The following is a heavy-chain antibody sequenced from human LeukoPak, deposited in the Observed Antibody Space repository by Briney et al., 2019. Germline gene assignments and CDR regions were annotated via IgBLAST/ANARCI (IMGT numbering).Heavy chain of an antibody. Sequence: GASVKVSCKASGYTFTGYYMHWVRQAPGQGLEWMGIINPSGGSTSYAQKFQGRVTMTRDTSTSTVYMELSSLRSEDTAVYYCAREANPDTAMVRAFDPWGQGTLVTVSS. CDR3: AREANPDTAMVRAFDP. J-gene: IGHJ5*02. V-gene: IGHV1-46*01. CDR2: INPSGGST. D-gene: IGHD5-18*01. CDR1: GYTFTGYY.